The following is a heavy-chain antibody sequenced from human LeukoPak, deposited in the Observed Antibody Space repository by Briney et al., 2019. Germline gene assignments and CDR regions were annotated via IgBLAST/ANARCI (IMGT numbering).Heavy chain of an antibody. CDR1: GFTFSSYG. Sequence: GGSLRLSCAASGFTFSSYGMSWVRQAPGKGLEWVSGISGSGGGTYYADSVKGRFTISRDNSKNTLYLQMNSLRAEDTAVYYCANGFHLLLPDYWGQGTLVTVSS. D-gene: IGHD2/OR15-2a*01. V-gene: IGHV3-23*01. CDR3: ANGFHLLLPDY. J-gene: IGHJ4*02. CDR2: ISGSGGGT.